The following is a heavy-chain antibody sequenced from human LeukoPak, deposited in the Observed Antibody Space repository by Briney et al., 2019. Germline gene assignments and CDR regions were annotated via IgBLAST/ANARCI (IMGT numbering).Heavy chain of an antibody. D-gene: IGHD3-9*01. J-gene: IGHJ3*02. CDR1: GGSISSYY. CDR2: LSKSGNT. V-gene: IGHV4-59*01. CDR3: ARARYVNSFYALDI. Sequence: PSETLSLTCTVSGGSISSYYWSWIRLPPGKGLEWIGYLSKSGNTNYSPSLKSRVTIFGDTSKNQFFLKLSSVTAADTAVYYCARARYVNSFYALDIWGQGILVTVSS.